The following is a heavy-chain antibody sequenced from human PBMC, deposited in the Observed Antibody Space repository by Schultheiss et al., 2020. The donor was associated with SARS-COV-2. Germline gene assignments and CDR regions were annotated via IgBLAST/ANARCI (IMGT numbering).Heavy chain of an antibody. CDR3: ARRRSDGNWYLDT. Sequence: SETLSLTCTVSGGSITDTTYFWGWIRQPPGKGLEWIGSIYYSGITYYNSPLKSRVTISVDTSKNQFSLRLSSVTAADTAVYYCARRRSDGNWYLDTWGQGTLVTVSS. CDR1: GGSITDTTYF. D-gene: IGHD4-23*01. J-gene: IGHJ4*02. CDR2: IYYSGIT. V-gene: IGHV4-39*01.